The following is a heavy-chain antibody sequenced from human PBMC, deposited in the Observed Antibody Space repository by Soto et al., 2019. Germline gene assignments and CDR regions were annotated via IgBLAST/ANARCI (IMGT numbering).Heavy chain of an antibody. CDR2: FNPILSFS. D-gene: IGHD3-10*01. CDR3: ATRFGSGSRAFAY. Sequence: QVQLVQSGAEVKKPGSSVKVSCKASGDTFNFYTINWVRQAPGLGLEWMGRFNPILSFSNSALKFQGRVTLTADKSTSIAYMVPTSLRSEDTALYYGATRFGSGSRAFAYWGQGALVTVSS. CDR1: GDTFNFYT. J-gene: IGHJ4*02. V-gene: IGHV1-69*02.